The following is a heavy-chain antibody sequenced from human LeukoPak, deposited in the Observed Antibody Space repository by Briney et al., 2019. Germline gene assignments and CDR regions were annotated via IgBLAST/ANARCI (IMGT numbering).Heavy chain of an antibody. J-gene: IGHJ5*02. CDR3: ARGVVRGERFDP. Sequence: SETLSLTCAVYGGSFSGYYWSWIRQPPGKGLEWIGYIYYSGSTNYNPSLKSRVTISVDTSKNQFSPKLSSVTAADTAVYYCARGVVRGERFDPWGQGTLVTVSS. CDR1: GGSFSGYY. V-gene: IGHV4-59*01. D-gene: IGHD3-10*01. CDR2: IYYSGST.